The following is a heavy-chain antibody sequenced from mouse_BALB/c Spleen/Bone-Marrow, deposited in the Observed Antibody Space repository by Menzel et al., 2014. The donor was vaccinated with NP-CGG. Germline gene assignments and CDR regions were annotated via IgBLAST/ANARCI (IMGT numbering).Heavy chain of an antibody. V-gene: IGHV1-18*01. D-gene: IGHD2-1*01. CDR3: ARRGIYYGFHC. CDR2: IHPNNGSS. Sequence: VQLLQSGPELVKPGASVKISCKTSGYTFTEYTMHWVKQSHGKSLGWIGDIHPNNGSSNYNLKFKGNATLTVDKSSSPSYMELRRLTSDDSALYYCARRGIYYGFHCWAQGTLVAGSA. CDR1: GYTFTEYT. J-gene: IGHJ3*01.